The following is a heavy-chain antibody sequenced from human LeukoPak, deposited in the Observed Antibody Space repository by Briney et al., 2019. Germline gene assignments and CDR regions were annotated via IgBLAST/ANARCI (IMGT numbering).Heavy chain of an antibody. J-gene: IGHJ4*02. D-gene: IGHD5-12*01. CDR2: ISGSGSGT. CDR1: GFSFSSYA. Sequence: GRSLRLSCAASGFSFSSYAMTWVRQAPGKGLEWVSAISGSGSGTYFADSVKGRFTISRDKSKNTLYLQMNSLRAEDTAVYCCASPKSGYSGYEPFDYWGQGTLVTVSS. CDR3: ASPKSGYSGYEPFDY. V-gene: IGHV3-23*01.